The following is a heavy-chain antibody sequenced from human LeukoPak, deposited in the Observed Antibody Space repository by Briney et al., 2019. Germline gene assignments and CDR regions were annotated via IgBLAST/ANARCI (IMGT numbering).Heavy chain of an antibody. D-gene: IGHD6-13*01. CDR1: GYTFTGYY. CDR2: INPNSGGT. Sequence: ASVKVSCKASGYTFTGYYMHWVRQAPGQGLEWMGWINPNSGGTNYAQKFQGRVTMTRDTSISTAYMELSRLRSDDTAVYYCAKDTEAGYSSRGYNWFDPWGQGTLVTVSS. V-gene: IGHV1-2*02. CDR3: AKDTEAGYSSRGYNWFDP. J-gene: IGHJ5*02.